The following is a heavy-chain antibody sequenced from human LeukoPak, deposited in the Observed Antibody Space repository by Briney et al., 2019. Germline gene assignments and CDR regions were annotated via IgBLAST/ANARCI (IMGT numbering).Heavy chain of an antibody. J-gene: IGHJ6*02. Sequence: GGSLRLSCAASGFTFSSYWMSWVRQAPGKGLEWVSSISGSGNRTYYADSVKGRFTISRDNSKNTLFLQMNSLRAEDTAVYYCAKNLYCGGGSCYPSALGMDVWGQGTTVTVSS. V-gene: IGHV3-23*01. CDR2: ISGSGNRT. CDR3: AKNLYCGGGSCYPSALGMDV. D-gene: IGHD2-15*01. CDR1: GFTFSSYW.